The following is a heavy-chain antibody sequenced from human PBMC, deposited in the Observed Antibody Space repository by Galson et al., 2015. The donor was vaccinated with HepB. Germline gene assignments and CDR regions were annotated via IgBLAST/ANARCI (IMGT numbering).Heavy chain of an antibody. D-gene: IGHD4-17*01. CDR2: TSEDGGNK. CDR1: GLTFDRYA. Sequence: SLRLSCAASGLTFDRYAMHWVRQTPGKGLEWVAVTSEDGGNKYYADSVKGRFTISRDNSKNSLYLQMNSLTLHDTAVYFCANTPWADGDSTPLEYYYGMGVWGQGTTVIVSS. CDR3: ANTPWADGDSTPLEYYYGMGV. J-gene: IGHJ6*02. V-gene: IGHV3-30*01.